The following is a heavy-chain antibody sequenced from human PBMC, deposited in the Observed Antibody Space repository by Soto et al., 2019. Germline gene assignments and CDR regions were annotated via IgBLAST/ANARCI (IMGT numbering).Heavy chain of an antibody. Sequence: EVQLEESGGGLVQPGGSLRLSCAASGFTFSTYWMTWVRQAPGKGLEWVANIKQDGSENYDVDSVKGRFTISRDNAKNSLYLEMNSLRAEDTAVYYCARGAFPTWGSYPLDYWGQGTLVTVSS. D-gene: IGHD3-16*02. CDR3: ARGAFPTWGSYPLDY. J-gene: IGHJ4*02. CDR2: IKQDGSEN. CDR1: GFTFSTYW. V-gene: IGHV3-7*04.